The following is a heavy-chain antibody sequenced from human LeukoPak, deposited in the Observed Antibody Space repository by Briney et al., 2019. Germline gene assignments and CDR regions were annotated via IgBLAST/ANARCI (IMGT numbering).Heavy chain of an antibody. CDR2: IYPGDSDT. V-gene: IGHV5-51*01. CDR3: ARGAVELATTNAFDI. J-gene: IGHJ3*02. Sequence: GESLKISCKGSGYSFVSYWIGWVRQMPGKSLEWMGIIYPGDSDTRYSPSFQGQVTMSADKSISIAYLQWSDLKASDTAMYYCARGAVELATTNAFDIWGQGTMVTVSS. CDR1: GYSFVSYW. D-gene: IGHD5-24*01.